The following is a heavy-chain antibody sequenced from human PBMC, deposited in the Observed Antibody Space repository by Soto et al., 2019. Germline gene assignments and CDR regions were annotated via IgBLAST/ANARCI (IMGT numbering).Heavy chain of an antibody. Sequence: QVKLVQSGTEVKKPGASMKVSCKASGYSFATSGISWVRQAPGQGLEWMGWISAYNGNKNYDQKLQDRIIMTTDTSTSTAYLELRSLRSYDTAVYYCARAGQYYDSSGYADWGQGTLVTVSS. CDR3: ARAGQYYDSSGYAD. J-gene: IGHJ4*02. CDR1: GYSFATSG. D-gene: IGHD3-22*01. V-gene: IGHV1-18*01. CDR2: ISAYNGNK.